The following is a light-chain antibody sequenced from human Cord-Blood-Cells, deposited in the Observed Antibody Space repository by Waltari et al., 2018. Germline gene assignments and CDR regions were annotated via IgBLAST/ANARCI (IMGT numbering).Light chain of an antibody. Sequence: QSALTQPAPVSGSPGQSITISCTGTRSAFWSYNLVSWYQQHPGKAPKLMIYEVSKRASGVSNRFSGSKSGNTVSFTVSGLPASAQVYYTLCPHAGRSTYVFETGTTVTVL. CDR1: RSAFWSYNL. J-gene: IGLJ1*01. CDR3: CPHAGRSTYV. CDR2: EVS. V-gene: IGLV2-23*02.